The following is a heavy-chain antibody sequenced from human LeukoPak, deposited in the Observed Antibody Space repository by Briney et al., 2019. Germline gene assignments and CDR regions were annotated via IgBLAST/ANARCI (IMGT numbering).Heavy chain of an antibody. CDR2: IIPIFGTA. Sequence: ASVKVSCKASGGTFSSYAISWVRQAPGQGLEWMGGIIPIFGTANYAQKFQGRVTITTDESTSTAYMELSSLRSEDTAVYYCARDLGGIAARRGYYYYMDVWGKGTTVTVSS. D-gene: IGHD6-6*01. CDR3: ARDLGGIAARRGYYYYMDV. J-gene: IGHJ6*03. CDR1: GGTFSSYA. V-gene: IGHV1-69*05.